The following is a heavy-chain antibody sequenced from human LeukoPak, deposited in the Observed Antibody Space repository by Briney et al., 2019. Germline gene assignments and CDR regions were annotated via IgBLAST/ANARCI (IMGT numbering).Heavy chain of an antibody. V-gene: IGHV3-30*03. Sequence: PGGSLRLSCAASGFTFSSYGMHWVRQAPGKGLEWVAVISYDGSNKYYADSVKGRFTISRDNSKNTLYLQMNSLRAEDTAVYYCEATVTIGDAFDIWGQGTMVTVSS. J-gene: IGHJ3*02. D-gene: IGHD4-17*01. CDR1: GFTFSSYG. CDR2: ISYDGSNK. CDR3: EATVTIGDAFDI.